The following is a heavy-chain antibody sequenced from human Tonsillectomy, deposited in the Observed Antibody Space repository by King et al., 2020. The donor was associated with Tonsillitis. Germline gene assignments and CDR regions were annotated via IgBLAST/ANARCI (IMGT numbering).Heavy chain of an antibody. D-gene: IGHD6-19*01. J-gene: IGHJ5*02. V-gene: IGHV4-59*03. Sequence: VQLQESGPGLVKPSETLSLTCSVSGASITDYYWSWIRQPPGKGPEWIGYVYYSGSTNYNPSLKSRVTMSIDTSKNQFSLKLISVTAADTAVYYCASRRGYTSGWYWFDPWGQGTLVTVSS. CDR3: ASRRGYTSGWYWFDP. CDR2: VYYSGST. CDR1: GASITDYY.